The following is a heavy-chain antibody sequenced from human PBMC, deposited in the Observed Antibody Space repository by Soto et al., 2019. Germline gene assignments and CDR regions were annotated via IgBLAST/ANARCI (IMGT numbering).Heavy chain of an antibody. CDR2: IIPIFGTA. D-gene: IGHD4-17*01. CDR1: GGTFSSYA. Sequence: ASVKVSCKASGGTFSSYAISWVRQAPGQGLEWMGGIIPIFGTANYAQKFQGRVTITADESTSTAYMELSSLRSEDTAVYYCARVATVSREHDYWGQGTLVTVSS. J-gene: IGHJ4*02. CDR3: ARVATVSREHDY. V-gene: IGHV1-69*13.